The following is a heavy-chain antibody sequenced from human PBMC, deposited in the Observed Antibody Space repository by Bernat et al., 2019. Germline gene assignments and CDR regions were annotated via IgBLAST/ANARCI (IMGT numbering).Heavy chain of an antibody. D-gene: IGHD2-15*01. CDR3: AKLWDILDY. CDR2: ISYDGSNK. CDR1: GFTFSSYG. Sequence: QVQLVESGGGVVQPGRSLRLSCAASGFTFSSYGMLWVRQAPGKGLEWVAVISYDGSNKYYADSVKGRFTISRDNSKNTLYLQMNSLRAEDTAVYYCAKLWDILDYWGQGTLVTVSS. V-gene: IGHV3-30*18. J-gene: IGHJ4*02.